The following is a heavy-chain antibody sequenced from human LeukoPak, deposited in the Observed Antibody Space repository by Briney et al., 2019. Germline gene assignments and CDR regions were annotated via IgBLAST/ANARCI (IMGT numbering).Heavy chain of an antibody. CDR2: IYYSGST. J-gene: IGHJ4*02. D-gene: IGHD6-6*01. CDR1: GGSISSSSYY. CDR3: ARRAARPERYFDY. Sequence: PSETLSLTCTVSGGSISSSSYYWGWIRQPPGMGLEWIGSIYYSGSTYYNPSLKSRVTISVDTSKNQFSLKLSSVTAADTAVYYCARRAARPERYFDYWGQGTLVTVSS. V-gene: IGHV4-39*01.